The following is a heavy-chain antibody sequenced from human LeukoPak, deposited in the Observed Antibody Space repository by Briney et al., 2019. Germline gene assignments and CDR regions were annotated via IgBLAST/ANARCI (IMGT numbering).Heavy chain of an antibody. Sequence: GGSLRLSCAASGFTFSSYGMHWVRQAPGKGLEWVAVISYDGSNKYYADSVKGRFTISRDNSKNTLYLQMNSLRAKDTAVYYCAKAIVGATTGIYWGQGTLVTVSS. CDR3: AKAIVGATTGIY. V-gene: IGHV3-30*18. D-gene: IGHD1-26*01. CDR2: ISYDGSNK. CDR1: GFTFSSYG. J-gene: IGHJ4*02.